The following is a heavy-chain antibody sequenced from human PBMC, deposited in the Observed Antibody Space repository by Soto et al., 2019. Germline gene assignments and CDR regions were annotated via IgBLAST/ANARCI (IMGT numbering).Heavy chain of an antibody. J-gene: IGHJ4*02. Sequence: EVQLLESGGGLVQTGGSLRLSCAASGFTFSTYAMSWVRQAPGKGLEWVSTISGSADATFYADSVKGRFAIFRDNSRTMFYLQMNSLRAEDTAVYYCAKGGDGYCSTTSCLFHVDSWGPGTLATVSS. D-gene: IGHD2-2*01. CDR2: ISGSADAT. CDR1: GFTFSTYA. V-gene: IGHV3-23*01. CDR3: AKGGDGYCSTTSCLFHVDS.